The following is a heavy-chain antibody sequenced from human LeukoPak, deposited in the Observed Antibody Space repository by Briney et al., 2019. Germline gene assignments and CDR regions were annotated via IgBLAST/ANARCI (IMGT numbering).Heavy chain of an antibody. CDR2: IYYSGST. CDR3: ARAHYDFWSANWFDP. D-gene: IGHD3-3*01. J-gene: IGHJ5*02. V-gene: IGHV4-31*11. Sequence: PSETLSLTCAVYGVSFSGYYWSWIRQHPGKGLEWIGYIYYSGSTYYNPSLKSRVTISVDTSKNQFSLKLSSVTAADTAVYYCARAHYDFWSANWFDPWGQGTLVTVSS. CDR1: GVSFSGYY.